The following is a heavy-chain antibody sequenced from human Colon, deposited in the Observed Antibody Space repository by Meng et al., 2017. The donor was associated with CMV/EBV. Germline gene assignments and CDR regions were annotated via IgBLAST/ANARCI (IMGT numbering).Heavy chain of an antibody. CDR2: IDINGQNR. CDR1: EFIFNNHG. D-gene: IGHD3-10*01. V-gene: IGHV3-33*08. Sequence: LSLTCAASEFIFNNHGIHWLRQAPGKGLEWLSFIDINGQNRYNVDIVKGRFIVSKDTSKNTVFLQMNGLRVEDTAVYYCVGHQGGPREGVRMIWGQGTLVTVS. CDR3: VGHQGGPREGVRMI. J-gene: IGHJ4*02.